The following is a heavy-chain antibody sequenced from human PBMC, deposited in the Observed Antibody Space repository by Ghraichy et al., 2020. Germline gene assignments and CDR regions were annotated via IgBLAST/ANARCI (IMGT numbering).Heavy chain of an antibody. CDR2: ISNNGVNT. Sequence: GGSLRLSCAASGFIFSNYAMNWVRQAPGKGLEWVSTISNNGVNTYYADSVKGRFTISRDNSKSTLHLQMNSLRADDTAIYYCASNWNDLLWGQGTLVTVSS. D-gene: IGHD1-1*01. CDR3: ASNWNDLL. V-gene: IGHV3-23*01. J-gene: IGHJ4*02. CDR1: GFIFSNYA.